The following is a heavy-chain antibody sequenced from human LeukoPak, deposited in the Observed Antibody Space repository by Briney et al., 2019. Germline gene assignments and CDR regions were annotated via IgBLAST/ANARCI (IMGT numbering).Heavy chain of an antibody. D-gene: IGHD2-15*01. CDR2: IYYSGST. V-gene: IGHV4-59*12. Sequence: SETLSLTCTVSGGSISGYYWSWIRQPPGKGLEWIGYIYYSGSTNYNPSLKSRVTVSVDTSKNQFSLKLSSVTAADTAVYYCAGVVAAMEGWFDPWGQGTLVTVSS. J-gene: IGHJ5*02. CDR3: AGVVAAMEGWFDP. CDR1: GGSISGYY.